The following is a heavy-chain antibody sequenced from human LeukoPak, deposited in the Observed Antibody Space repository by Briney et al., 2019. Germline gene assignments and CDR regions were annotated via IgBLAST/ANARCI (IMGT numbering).Heavy chain of an antibody. CDR1: AASITTYY. V-gene: IGHV4-59*08. CDR3: ARLKMGAYFDL. CDR2: IFYTGDT. D-gene: IGHD3-16*01. Sequence: SETLSLTCPVSAASITTYYWSWIRQPPGRGLEWVGYIFYTGDTSSSPSLKSRVTISLDTSKNQFSLKLRSVTAADTAVYYCARLKMGAYFDLWGRGNLVTVSS. J-gene: IGHJ2*01.